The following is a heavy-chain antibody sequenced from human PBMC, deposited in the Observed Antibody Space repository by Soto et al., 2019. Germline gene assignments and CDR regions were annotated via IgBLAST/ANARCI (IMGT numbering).Heavy chain of an antibody. CDR1: GFTFSNAW. Sequence: GGSLRLSCAASGFTFSNAWMNWVRQAPGKGLEWVGRIKSKTDGGTTDYAATVKGRFTISRDDSKNTLYLQMNSLKTEDTAVYYCTTDAGSSGSYAFDIWGQGTMVTVSS. J-gene: IGHJ3*02. D-gene: IGHD3-22*01. CDR3: TTDAGSSGSYAFDI. CDR2: IKSKTDGGTT. V-gene: IGHV3-15*07.